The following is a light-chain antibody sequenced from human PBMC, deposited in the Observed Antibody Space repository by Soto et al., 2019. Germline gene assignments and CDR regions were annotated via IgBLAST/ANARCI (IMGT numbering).Light chain of an antibody. Sequence: QSVLTQPPSASGTPGQRVTISCSGSSSNIGSNTVNWYQQLPGTATKLLIDSNNQRPSGVPDRFSGSKSGTSASLAISGLQSEEEADYYCAAWDDSLNGPVVFGGGTKLTVL. CDR1: SSNIGSNT. CDR3: AAWDDSLNGPVV. CDR2: SNN. V-gene: IGLV1-44*01. J-gene: IGLJ2*01.